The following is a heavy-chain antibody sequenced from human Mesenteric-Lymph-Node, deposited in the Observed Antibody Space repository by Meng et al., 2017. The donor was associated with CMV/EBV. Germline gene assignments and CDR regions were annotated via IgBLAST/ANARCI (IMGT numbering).Heavy chain of an antibody. D-gene: IGHD3-3*01. Sequence: GESLKISCAASGFTFSSYWMHWVRQAPGKGLVWVSRINSDGSSTSYADSVKGRFTISRDNAKNTLYLQMNSLRAEDTAVYYCVRGGERGPMTFGVVFHAFDFWGQGTMVTVSS. CDR1: GFTFSSYW. CDR2: INSDGSST. CDR3: VRGGERGPMTFGVVFHAFDF. J-gene: IGHJ3*01. V-gene: IGHV3-74*01.